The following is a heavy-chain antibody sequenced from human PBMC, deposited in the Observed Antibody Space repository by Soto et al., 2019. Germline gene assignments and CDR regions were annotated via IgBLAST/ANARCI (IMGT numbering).Heavy chain of an antibody. CDR3: ARDDEDGSYCDLGY. J-gene: IGHJ4*02. D-gene: IGHD3-10*01. V-gene: IGHV3-30-3*01. CDR1: GFTFSNYI. Sequence: QVQLVESGGGVVQPGRSLRLSCAASGFTFSNYIMHWVRQAPGNGLGWVAMILHDGNNKYYADSVKGRFTISRDNSKNTLYLQMNSLRTEDTAIYYCARDDEDGSYCDLGYWGQGTLVTVSS. CDR2: ILHDGNNK.